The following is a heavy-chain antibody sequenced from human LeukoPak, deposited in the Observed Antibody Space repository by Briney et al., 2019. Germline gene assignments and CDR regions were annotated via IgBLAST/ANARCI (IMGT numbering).Heavy chain of an antibody. CDR2: IYYSGST. D-gene: IGHD4-17*01. J-gene: IGHJ4*02. V-gene: IGHV4-59*01. CDR3: ARDNGDYGIDY. Sequence: SETLSLTCAVYGGSFSGYYWSWIRQPPGKGLEWIGYIYYSGSTNYNPSLKSRVTISVDTSKNQFSLNLSSVTAADTAVYYCARDNGDYGIDYWGQGTLVTVSS. CDR1: GGSFSGYY.